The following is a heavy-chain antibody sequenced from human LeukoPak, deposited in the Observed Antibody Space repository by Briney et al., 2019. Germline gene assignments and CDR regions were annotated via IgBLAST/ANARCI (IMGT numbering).Heavy chain of an antibody. CDR1: GYTFTSYY. Sequence: ASVKVSCKASGYTFTSYYMRWVRQAPGQGLEWMGIINPSGGSTSYAQKFQGRVTMTRDTCTSTVYMELSSLRSEDTAVYYCARGGELGEDYYGMDVWGQGTTVTVSS. D-gene: IGHD1-7*01. V-gene: IGHV1-46*01. CDR2: INPSGGST. J-gene: IGHJ6*02. CDR3: ARGGELGEDYYGMDV.